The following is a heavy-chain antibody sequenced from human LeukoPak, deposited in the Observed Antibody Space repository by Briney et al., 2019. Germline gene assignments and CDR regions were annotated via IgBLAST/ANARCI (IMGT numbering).Heavy chain of an antibody. CDR2: ISSNGGST. CDR1: GSTFSSYS. Sequence: PGGSLRLSCAASGSTFSSYSMHWVRQAPGKGLEYVSAISSNGGSTYYANSVEGRFTISRDNSKNTLYLQMGSLRAEDMAVYYCARKDLWSGYSYWGQGTLVTVSS. J-gene: IGHJ4*02. V-gene: IGHV3-64*01. D-gene: IGHD3-3*01. CDR3: ARKDLWSGYSY.